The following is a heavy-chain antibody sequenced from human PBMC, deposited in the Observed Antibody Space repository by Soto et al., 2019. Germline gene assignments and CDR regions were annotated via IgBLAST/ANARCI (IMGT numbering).Heavy chain of an antibody. V-gene: IGHV1-8*01. CDR1: GYTFTSYD. CDR3: VKSGCSNSGNCIDN. D-gene: IGHD3-10*01. J-gene: IGHJ5*02. CDR2: MNPNSGNT. Sequence: ASVKVSCKASGYTFTSYDINWVRQATGQGLEWMGWMNPNSGNTGYAQKFQGRVTMTRNTSISTAYMELSSLRSEDTAVYYCVKSGCSNSGNCIDNWGQGTLVTVSS.